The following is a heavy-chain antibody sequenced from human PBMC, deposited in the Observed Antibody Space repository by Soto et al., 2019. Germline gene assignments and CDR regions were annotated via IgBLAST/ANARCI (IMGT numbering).Heavy chain of an antibody. Sequence: EVQLVESGGGLVQPGGSLRLSCAASGFTVSSSYMGWVRQAPGKGLEWVSSIYSGGNTYYADSVRGRFTISTDNSKDTLYLQMNSLRVDDTAMYYCARHVGSYWYFDLWGSGTLVTVSS. CDR2: IYSGGNT. J-gene: IGHJ2*01. D-gene: IGHD1-26*01. V-gene: IGHV3-66*04. CDR3: ARHVGSYWYFDL. CDR1: GFTVSSSY.